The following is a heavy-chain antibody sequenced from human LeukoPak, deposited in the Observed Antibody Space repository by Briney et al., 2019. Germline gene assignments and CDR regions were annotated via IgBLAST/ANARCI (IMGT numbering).Heavy chain of an antibody. D-gene: IGHD3-9*01. J-gene: IGHJ4*02. V-gene: IGHV4-59*04. CDR2: IYYSGST. CDR1: GGSISSYY. CDR3: ARLGLSRYYFDY. Sequence: SETLSLTCTVSGGSISSYYWSWIRQPPGKGLEWIGYIYYSGSTYYNPSLKSRVTISVDTSKNQFSLKLSSVTAADTAVYYCARLGLSRYYFDYWGQGTLVTVSS.